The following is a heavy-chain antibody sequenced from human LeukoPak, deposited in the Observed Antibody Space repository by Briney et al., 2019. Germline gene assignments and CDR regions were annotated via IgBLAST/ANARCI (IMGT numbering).Heavy chain of an antibody. CDR1: GVTFSSYW. V-gene: IGHV3-30-3*01. D-gene: IGHD3-16*01. CDR2: ISYDGSNK. CDR3: ARDHPRGIMWGWFDY. Sequence: PGGSLRLSCAASGVTFSSYWMHWVRQAPGKGLEWVAVISYDGSNKYYADSVKGRFTISRDNSKNTLYPQMNSLRAEDTAVYYCARDHPRGIMWGWFDYWGQGTLVTVSS. J-gene: IGHJ4*02.